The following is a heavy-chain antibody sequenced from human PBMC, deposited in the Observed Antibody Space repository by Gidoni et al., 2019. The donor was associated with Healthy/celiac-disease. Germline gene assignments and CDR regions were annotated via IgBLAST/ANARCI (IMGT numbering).Heavy chain of an antibody. D-gene: IGHD2-15*01. J-gene: IGHJ4*02. Sequence: QVQLVQSGAAVKKPWSSVMVSCTASVGTFSSYALSWVRQAPGQGLEWMGGIIPIFGTANYAQKFQGRVTMTADESTSTAYMELSSLRSEDTAVYYCARDAWGCSGGSGYSNYWGQGTLVTVSS. V-gene: IGHV1-69*01. CDR2: IIPIFGTA. CDR3: ARDAWGCSGGSGYSNY. CDR1: VGTFSSYA.